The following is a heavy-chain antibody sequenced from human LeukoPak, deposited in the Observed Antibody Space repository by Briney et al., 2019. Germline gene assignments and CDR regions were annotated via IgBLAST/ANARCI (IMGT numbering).Heavy chain of an antibody. CDR1: GGSISSYY. Sequence: SETLSLTCTVSGGSISSYYWSWIRQPPGKGLEWIGYIYTSGSTNYNPSLKSRVTISVDTSKNQFSLKLSSVTAADTAVYYCARHITNYDFWSGYYTGPLGYWGQGTLVIVSS. CDR2: IYTSGST. D-gene: IGHD3-3*01. CDR3: ARHITNYDFWSGYYTGPLGY. J-gene: IGHJ4*02. V-gene: IGHV4-4*09.